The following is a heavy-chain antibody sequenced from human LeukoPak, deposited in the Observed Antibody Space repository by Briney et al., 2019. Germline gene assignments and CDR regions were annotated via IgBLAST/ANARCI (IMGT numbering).Heavy chain of an antibody. Sequence: SDTLSLPCTVSGGSISRGDYYGSWIPQPPGKGLERIGYIYYSGSTYYNPSLKSRVTISVDTSKQQFSLKLSSVTAADTAVYYCAREVTPYDSSGYWYYFDYWGQGTLVTVSS. CDR3: AREVTPYDSSGYWYYFDY. D-gene: IGHD3-22*01. CDR1: GGSISRGDYY. J-gene: IGHJ4*02. CDR2: IYYSGST. V-gene: IGHV4-30-4*02.